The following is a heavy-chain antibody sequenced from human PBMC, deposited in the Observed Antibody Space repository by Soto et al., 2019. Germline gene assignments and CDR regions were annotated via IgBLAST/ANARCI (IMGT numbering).Heavy chain of an antibody. Sequence: GGSLRFSCAASGFTFTDYALSWVRQAPGKGLEWVATISGIGGSTYLADSVKGRLSISRDNSKNTVSLLMNSLRAEDTAVYFCARGSSGYISSWYYFDYWGRGTLVTVSS. V-gene: IGHV3-23*01. CDR1: GFTFTDYA. J-gene: IGHJ4*02. CDR3: ARGSSGYISSWYYFDY. CDR2: ISGIGGST. D-gene: IGHD6-13*01.